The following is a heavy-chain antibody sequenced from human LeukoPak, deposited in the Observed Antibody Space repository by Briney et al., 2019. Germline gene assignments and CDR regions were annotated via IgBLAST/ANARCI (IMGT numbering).Heavy chain of an antibody. CDR2: SGSGANT. V-gene: IGHV3-23*01. J-gene: IGHJ4*02. Sequence: GGSLRLSCTASGFTFSNYAMSWVRQAPGKGLEWVISGSGANTYYADSVKGRFSISRDNSKNTVFLQMNSLRAEDTAIYYCAKDRDPLTSSGWPWAYFDYWGQGIMVIVSS. CDR1: GFTFSNYA. CDR3: AKDRDPLTSSGWPWAYFDY. D-gene: IGHD6-19*01.